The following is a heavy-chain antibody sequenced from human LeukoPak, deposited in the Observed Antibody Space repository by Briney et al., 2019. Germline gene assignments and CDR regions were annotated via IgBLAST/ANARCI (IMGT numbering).Heavy chain of an antibody. D-gene: IGHD3-3*01. J-gene: IGHJ6*02. V-gene: IGHV1-18*01. Sequence: ASVKVSCKASGYTFTSYGISWVRLAPGQGLEWMGWISAYNGNTNYAQKLQGRVTMTTDTSTSTAYMELRSLRSDDTAVYYCARSFWSGYIPVMDVWGQGTTVTVSS. CDR2: ISAYNGNT. CDR1: GYTFTSYG. CDR3: ARSFWSGYIPVMDV.